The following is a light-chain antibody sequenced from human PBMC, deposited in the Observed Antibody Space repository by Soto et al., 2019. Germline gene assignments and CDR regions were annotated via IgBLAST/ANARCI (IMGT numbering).Light chain of an antibody. CDR1: QSVLYTSNSRNY. J-gene: IGKJ2*01. Sequence: DIVMTQSPDSLAVSLGERATIDCKSSQSVLYTSNSRNYLAWYQQRPGQPPKLLIYWSSTRESGVPDRFSGSGSGTHFTLTISSLQAEAVAVYYCQQYYNTPTTFGQGTKLEIK. CDR2: WSS. V-gene: IGKV4-1*01. CDR3: QQYYNTPTT.